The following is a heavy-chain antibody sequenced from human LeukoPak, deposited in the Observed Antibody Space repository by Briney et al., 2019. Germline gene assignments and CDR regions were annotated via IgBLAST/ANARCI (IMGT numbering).Heavy chain of an antibody. J-gene: IGHJ4*02. CDR3: AKQGAGIRD. CDR1: LFSFSNSW. CDR2: IKQDESEK. Sequence: GGSLRLSCAASLFSFSNSWMSWVRQAPGKGLEWVASIKQDESEKYYLDSVKGRFTISRDNAKNSLFLQMNSLRAEDTAVYYCAKQGAGIRDWGQGTLVTVSS. D-gene: IGHD6-19*01. V-gene: IGHV3-7*01.